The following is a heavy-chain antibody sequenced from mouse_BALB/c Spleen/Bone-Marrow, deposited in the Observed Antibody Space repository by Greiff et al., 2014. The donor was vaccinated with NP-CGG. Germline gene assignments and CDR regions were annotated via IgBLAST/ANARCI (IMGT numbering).Heavy chain of an antibody. CDR3: ARYYYGSSYFDY. CDR1: GYTINDSY. V-gene: IGHV14-3*02. J-gene: IGHJ2*01. Sequence: EVQLQQSGAELVKPGASVKLSCTASGYTINDSYMHWVKQRPEQGLEWIGRIYPANGNTKYDPKFQGKATIAADTSSNTAYLQLSRLASEDAAVYSCARYYYGSSYFDYWGQGTTLTVSS. CDR2: IYPANGNT. D-gene: IGHD1-1*01.